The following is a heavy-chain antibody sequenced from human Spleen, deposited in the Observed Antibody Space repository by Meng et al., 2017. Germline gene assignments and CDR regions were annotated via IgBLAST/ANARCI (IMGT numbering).Heavy chain of an antibody. J-gene: IGHJ4*02. CDR2: INPKSGDT. V-gene: IGHV1-2*06. Sequence: QVRLGASGAEVKKPGDSVKVSCKPSGYNFPDYYIHWVRRAPGQGLEWMGRINPKSGDTHYAQKFQARVTMTGDTSISTAYMELSGLRSDDTAMYYCARDEDISAAGKLFGDYWGQGTLVTVSS. D-gene: IGHD6-25*01. CDR1: GYNFPDYY. CDR3: ARDEDISAAGKLFGDY.